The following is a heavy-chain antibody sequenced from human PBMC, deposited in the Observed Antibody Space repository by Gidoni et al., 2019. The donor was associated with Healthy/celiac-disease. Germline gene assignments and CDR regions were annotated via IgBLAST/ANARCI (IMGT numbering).Heavy chain of an antibody. J-gene: IGHJ3*02. D-gene: IGHD3-22*01. V-gene: IGHV4-59*08. CDR2: IYYSGST. Sequence: QVQLQESGPGLVKPSETLSLTCTVSGGSISSYYWRWLRQPPGKGLEWIGYIYYSGSTNYNPSLKSRVTISVDTSKNQFSLKLSSVTAADTAVYYCARRSYYYDSSGYDYESAKGAFDIWGQGTMVTVSS. CDR1: GGSISSYY. CDR3: ARRSYYYDSSGYDYESAKGAFDI.